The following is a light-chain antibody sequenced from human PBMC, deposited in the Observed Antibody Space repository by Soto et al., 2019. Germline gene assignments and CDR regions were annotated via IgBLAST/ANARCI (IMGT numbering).Light chain of an antibody. Sequence: LILTQSPGTLSLSPGERATLSCRASESVRNNSLAWYQQHPGQAPRLLIFGASSRATGIPDRFTGTGSGADFSLTISRLEPDDSAVYFCHHDGYLADTFGQGTKLEIK. CDR1: ESVRNNS. CDR3: HHDGYLADT. V-gene: IGKV3-20*01. J-gene: IGKJ2*01. CDR2: GAS.